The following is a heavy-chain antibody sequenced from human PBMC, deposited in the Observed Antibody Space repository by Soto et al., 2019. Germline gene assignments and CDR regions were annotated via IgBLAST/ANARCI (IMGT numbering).Heavy chain of an antibody. D-gene: IGHD3-9*01. CDR2: IYHSGGI. Sequence: TSETLSLTCTVSGGSISHYYWTWIRQPPGKGLDWIGYIYHSGGITYNPSLKSRVTISVDMSKNLFSLKLNSVTAADTALYYCARLKLADTGDYGEFDYWGQGALVTVAS. J-gene: IGHJ4*02. CDR1: GGSISHYY. CDR3: ARLKLADTGDYGEFDY. V-gene: IGHV4-59*01.